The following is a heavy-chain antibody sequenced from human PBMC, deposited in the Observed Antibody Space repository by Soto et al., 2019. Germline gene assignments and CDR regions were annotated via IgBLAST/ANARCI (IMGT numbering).Heavy chain of an antibody. CDR3: AHRRRFCSGNTCYSISFDP. J-gene: IGHJ5*02. Sequence: QITLKGSGPTLVKPTQTLTLTCTFSGFSLSTSGVGVGWIRQPPGKALEWLALIYWDDDKRYSPSLKRRLTLTKDTSKNQVVLTMANIDPVDTATYYSAHRRRFCSGNTCYSISFDPWGQGTLVTVSS. CDR1: GFSLSTSGVG. D-gene: IGHD2-15*01. CDR2: IYWDDDK. V-gene: IGHV2-5*02.